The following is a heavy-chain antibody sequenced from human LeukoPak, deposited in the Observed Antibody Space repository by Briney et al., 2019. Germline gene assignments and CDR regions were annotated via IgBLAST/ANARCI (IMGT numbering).Heavy chain of an antibody. CDR1: GYSFNIYA. V-gene: IGHV1-3*01. Sequence: ASVKVSCKASGYSFNIYAMHWVRQAPGQRLEWMGWINAGNGDTKYSQKFQGRVTITRDTSASTAYMELSSLRSEDTAVYYCARGGYYDILTGYHDAFDIWGQGTMVTVSS. CDR3: ARGGYYDILTGYHDAFDI. J-gene: IGHJ3*02. CDR2: INAGNGDT. D-gene: IGHD3-9*01.